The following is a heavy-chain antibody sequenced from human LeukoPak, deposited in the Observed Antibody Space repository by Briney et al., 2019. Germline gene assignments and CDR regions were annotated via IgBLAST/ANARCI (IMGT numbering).Heavy chain of an antibody. Sequence: GGSLRLSCAASGFTFSSYWMHWVRQAPGKGLVWVSRINSDGSSTSYADSVKGRFTISRDNAKNTLYLQMNSLRAEDTAVYYCARVAAQGKIRFFDYWGQGTLVTVSS. J-gene: IGHJ4*02. CDR3: ARVAAQGKIRFFDY. V-gene: IGHV3-74*01. CDR1: GFTFSSYW. CDR2: INSDGSST. D-gene: IGHD6-13*01.